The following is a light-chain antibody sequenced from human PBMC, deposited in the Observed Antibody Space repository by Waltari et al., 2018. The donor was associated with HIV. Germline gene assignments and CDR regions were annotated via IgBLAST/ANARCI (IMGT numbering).Light chain of an antibody. V-gene: IGLV3-25*03. CDR2: RDD. CDR1: VLSSQY. Sequence: SLGLTQPPSMSVFPGQTAEITCSGDVLSSQYDFWYQHKPGQAPVILIYRDDERPSSIPERFSGSSSGATVALTISGVQPEDEADYYCQSRDISGTHVVFGGGTKLTVL. CDR3: QSRDISGTHVV. J-gene: IGLJ2*01.